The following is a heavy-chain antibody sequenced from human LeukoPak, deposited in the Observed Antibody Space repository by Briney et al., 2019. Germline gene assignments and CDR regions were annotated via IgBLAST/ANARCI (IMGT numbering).Heavy chain of an antibody. D-gene: IGHD6-13*01. V-gene: IGHV1-69*13. J-gene: IGHJ4*02. Sequence: ASVKVSCKASGGTFSSYAISWVRQAPGQGLEWMGGIIPIFGTANYAQKFQGRVTITADESTSTAYMELSSLRSEDTAVYYCAREGYSSSCLGYWGQGTLVTVSS. CDR1: GGTFSSYA. CDR2: IIPIFGTA. CDR3: AREGYSSSCLGY.